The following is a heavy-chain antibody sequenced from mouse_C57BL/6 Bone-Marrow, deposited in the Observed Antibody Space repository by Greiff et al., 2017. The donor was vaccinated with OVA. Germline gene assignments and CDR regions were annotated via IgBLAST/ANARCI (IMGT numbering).Heavy chain of an antibody. Sequence: VMLVESGPELVKPGASVKISCKASGYAFSSSWMNWVKQRPGKGLEWIGRIYPGDGDTNYNGKFKGKATLTADKSSSTAYMQLSSLTSEDSAVYFCARQLRPGGFAYWGQGTLVTVSA. CDR1: GYAFSSSW. CDR2: IYPGDGDT. V-gene: IGHV1-82*01. CDR3: ARQLRPGGFAY. D-gene: IGHD3-2*02. J-gene: IGHJ3*01.